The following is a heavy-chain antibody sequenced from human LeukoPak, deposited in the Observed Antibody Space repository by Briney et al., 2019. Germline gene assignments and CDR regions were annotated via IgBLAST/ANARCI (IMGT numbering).Heavy chain of an antibody. CDR1: GLTFSDYA. D-gene: IGHD1-1*01. J-gene: IGHJ4*02. CDR3: AILPINNFWRDS. CDR2: ISSGGASA. Sequence: GGSLSLSCAASGLTFSDYAMSWVRQAPGKGLEWVSAISSGGASAYYADSVKGRFTISRDNSKNTLYLQMSSLRAEDTAIYYCAILPINNFWRDSWGQGALVTVSS. V-gene: IGHV3-23*01.